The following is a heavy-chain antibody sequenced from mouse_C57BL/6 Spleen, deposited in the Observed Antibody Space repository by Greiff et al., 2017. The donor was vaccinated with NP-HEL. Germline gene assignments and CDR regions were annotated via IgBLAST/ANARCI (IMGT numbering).Heavy chain of an antibody. Sequence: VHPQQPGAELVKPGASVKMSCKASGYTFTSYWITWVKQRPGQGLEWIGDIYPGSGSTNYNEKFKSKATLTVDTSSSTAYMQLSSLTSEDSAVYYCARRGYYAMDYWGQGTSVTVSS. CDR2: IYPGSGST. J-gene: IGHJ4*01. CDR1: GYTFTSYW. V-gene: IGHV1-55*01. CDR3: ARRGYYAMDY.